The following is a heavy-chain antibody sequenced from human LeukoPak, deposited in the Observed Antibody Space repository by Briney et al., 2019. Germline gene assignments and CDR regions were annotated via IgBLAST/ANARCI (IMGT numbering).Heavy chain of an antibody. CDR1: GFTVSSNY. CDR3: ARELRIVGATDAFDI. J-gene: IGHJ3*02. V-gene: IGHV3-66*01. CDR2: IYSGGST. D-gene: IGHD1-26*01. Sequence: QSGGSLRLSCAASGFTVSSNYMSWVRQAPGKGLEWVSVIYSGGSTYYADSVKGRFTISRDNSKNTLYLQMNSLRAEDTAVYYCARELRIVGATDAFDIWGQGTMVTVSS.